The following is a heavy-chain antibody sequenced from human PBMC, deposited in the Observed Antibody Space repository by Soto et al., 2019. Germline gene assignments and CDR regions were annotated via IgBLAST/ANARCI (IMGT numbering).Heavy chain of an antibody. CDR3: ASSGVGYYYYGMDV. D-gene: IGHD3-10*01. V-gene: IGHV4-31*03. J-gene: IGHJ6*02. Sequence: SETLSLTCTVSGGSISSGGYYWSWIRQHPGKGLEWIGYIYYSGSTYYNPSLKSRVTISVDTSKNQFSLKLSSVTAADTAVYYCASSGVGYYYYGMDVWGQGTTVT. CDR1: GGSISSGGYY. CDR2: IYYSGST.